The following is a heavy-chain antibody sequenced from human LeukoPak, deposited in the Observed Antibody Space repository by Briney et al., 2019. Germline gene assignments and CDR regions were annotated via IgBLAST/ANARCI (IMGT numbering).Heavy chain of an antibody. Sequence: GGSLRLSCAASGFTFSSYAMHRVRQAPGKGLEWVAVISYDGSNKYNADSVKGRFTISRDNSKNTLYLQMNSLRAEDTAVYYCARSITMVRRVIGYFDYWGQGTLVTVSS. CDR1: GFTFSSYA. D-gene: IGHD3-10*01. J-gene: IGHJ4*02. V-gene: IGHV3-30-3*01. CDR3: ARSITMVRRVIGYFDY. CDR2: ISYDGSNK.